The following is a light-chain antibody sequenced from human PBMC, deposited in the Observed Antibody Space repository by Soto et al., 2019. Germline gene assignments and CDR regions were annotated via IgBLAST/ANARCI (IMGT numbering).Light chain of an antibody. CDR1: HNDIGTYDY. CDR3: SSFTSNRIYV. CDR2: GVT. V-gene: IGLV2-14*03. J-gene: IGLJ1*01. Sequence: QSFLTQPTSVSGSAGQSITISCTGNHNDIGTYDYVSWYQQHPGRAPRLLIYGVTTRPSGISDRFSASKSGLTASLTISGLRPEDEADYYCSSFTSNRIYVFGPGTKVTVL.